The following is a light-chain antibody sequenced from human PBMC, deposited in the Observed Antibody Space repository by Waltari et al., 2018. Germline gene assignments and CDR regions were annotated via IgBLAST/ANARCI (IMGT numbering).Light chain of an antibody. V-gene: IGKV3-20*01. CDR3: QQYGSSPS. CDR1: QSVTSSY. J-gene: IGKJ3*01. CDR2: GAS. Sequence: EIVLTQSPGTLSLSPGERATLSCRASQSVTSSYLAWYQQKPGQAPRLLISGASSRAPGIPDRFSGSGSGTDFTLTISRLEPEDFAVYYCQQYGSSPSFGPGTKVDIK.